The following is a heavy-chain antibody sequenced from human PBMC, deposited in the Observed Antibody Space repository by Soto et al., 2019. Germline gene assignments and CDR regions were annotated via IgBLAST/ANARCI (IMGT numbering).Heavy chain of an antibody. CDR1: GDSISSYY. Sequence: LSLTCTVSGDSISSYYWSWIRQPPGKGLEWIGYIYYSGSTNYNPSLKSRVSISVDTSKNQFSLKLDSVTAADTAVYYCAKDADTSGFYKWFDPWGQGTLVTVSS. V-gene: IGHV4-59*01. CDR2: IYYSGST. CDR3: AKDADTSGFYKWFDP. D-gene: IGHD3-22*01. J-gene: IGHJ5*02.